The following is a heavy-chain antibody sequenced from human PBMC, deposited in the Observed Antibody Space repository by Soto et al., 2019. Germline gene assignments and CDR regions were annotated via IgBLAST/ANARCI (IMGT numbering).Heavy chain of an antibody. V-gene: IGHV1-18*04. CDR2: ISAYNGNT. CDR3: ARDGRIAANQYYYYYYGMDV. J-gene: IGHJ6*02. Sequence: GASVKVSCKASGYTFTSYGISWVRQAPGQGLEWMGWISAYNGNTNYAQKLQGRVTMTTDTSTSTAYMELRSLRSDDTAVYYCARDGRIAANQYYYYYYGMDVWGQGTTVTVS. CDR1: GYTFTSYG. D-gene: IGHD6-13*01.